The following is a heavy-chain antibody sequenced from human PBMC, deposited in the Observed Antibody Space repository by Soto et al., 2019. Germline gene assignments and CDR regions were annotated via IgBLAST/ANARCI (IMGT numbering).Heavy chain of an antibody. Sequence: SDTLSLTCTVSGDCVSKYDWNWIRQPAGKGLEWIGRIHSTRSPNYNPSLKSRVTMSVDTSKNQFSLKLNLTSVTAADTAVYYCARSPAYGDYANLDTWGQGTLVTVYS. D-gene: IGHD4-17*01. CDR2: IHSTRSP. CDR1: GDCVSKYD. V-gene: IGHV4-4*07. J-gene: IGHJ5*02. CDR3: ARSPAYGDYANLDT.